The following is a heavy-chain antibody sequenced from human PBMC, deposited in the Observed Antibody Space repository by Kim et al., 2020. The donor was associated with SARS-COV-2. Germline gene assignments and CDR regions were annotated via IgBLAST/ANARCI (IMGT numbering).Heavy chain of an antibody. CDR2: INPSGGTT. D-gene: IGHD2-2*02. V-gene: IGHV1-46*01. Sequence: ASVKVSCKASGYSFTSHYMHWVRQAPGQGLEWMGIINPSGGTTSYAQKFQGRVTMTRDTSTSTVYMELSSLRSEDTAVYYCARELAPIPVAGRAALDIWGQGTMVTVSS. CDR1: GYSFTSHY. J-gene: IGHJ3*02. CDR3: ARELAPIPVAGRAALDI.